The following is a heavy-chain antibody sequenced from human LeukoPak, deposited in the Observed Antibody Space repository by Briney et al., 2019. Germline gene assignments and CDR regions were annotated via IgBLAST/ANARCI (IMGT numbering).Heavy chain of an antibody. CDR3: TKRPFSGYFDY. D-gene: IGHD1-1*01. J-gene: IGHJ4*02. Sequence: GGSLRLSCAASGFTFSTYTMNWVRQAPGKGLEWVSSISTRSTYIYYADSLKGRVTISRDNSKNTLYLQMNSLRAEDTAVYYCTKRPFSGYFDYWGQGTLVTVSS. V-gene: IGHV3-21*04. CDR1: GFTFSTYT. CDR2: ISTRSTYI.